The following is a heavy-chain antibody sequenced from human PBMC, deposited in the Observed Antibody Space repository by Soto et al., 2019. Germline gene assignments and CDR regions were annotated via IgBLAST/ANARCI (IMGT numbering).Heavy chain of an antibody. J-gene: IGHJ4*02. Sequence: QVQLQQWGAGLLKPSETLSLTCAVYGGSFNDYYWSWIRQPPGKGLEGMGEINNHENTNNNPSLKSRVTISVDTSKNQFSMKLSSVTAADTAVYYCARSGRLFDYWGQGILVTVSS. CDR1: GGSFNDYY. CDR3: ARSGRLFDY. D-gene: IGHD3-10*01. CDR2: INNHENT. V-gene: IGHV4-34*01.